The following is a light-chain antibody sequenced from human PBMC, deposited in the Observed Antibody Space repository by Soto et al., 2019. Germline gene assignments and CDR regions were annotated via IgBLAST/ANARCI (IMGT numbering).Light chain of an antibody. V-gene: IGLV1-40*01. J-gene: IGLJ2*01. CDR2: ADT. Sequence: QSVLTQPPSVSGAPGQRVTISCTGSSANIGAAYNVDWYQQFPGAAPKLLIYADTHRPSGVPDRFSGSKSGTSASLAITGLQAEDEADFYCQSYDSNLIGLIFGGGTKLTVL. CDR3: QSYDSNLIGLI. CDR1: SANIGAAYN.